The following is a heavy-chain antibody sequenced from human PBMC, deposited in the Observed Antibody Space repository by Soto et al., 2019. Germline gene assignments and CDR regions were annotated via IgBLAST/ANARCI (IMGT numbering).Heavy chain of an antibody. V-gene: IGHV4-59*01. J-gene: IGHJ4*02. CDR3: ASNGYYYGSLDY. D-gene: IGHD3-22*01. Sequence: PSETLSLTCTVSGGSISSYYRSWIRQPPGKGLEWIGYIYYSGSTNYNPSLKSRVTISVDTSKNQFSLKLSSVTAADTAVYYCASNGYYYGSLDYWGQGTLVTVSS. CDR2: IYYSGST. CDR1: GGSISSYY.